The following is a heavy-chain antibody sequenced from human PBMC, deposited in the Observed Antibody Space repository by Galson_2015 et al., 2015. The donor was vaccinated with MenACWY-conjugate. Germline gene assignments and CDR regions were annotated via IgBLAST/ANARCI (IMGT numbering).Heavy chain of an antibody. Sequence: SLRLSCAASRVSFRTYNMNWVRQAPGKGLEWVSYISSTSTTIYYADSVKGRFTISRDNAKNSLDLQMNSLRDEDTAVYYCARDYGSGTYYMGWFDPWGQGTLVTVSS. J-gene: IGHJ5*02. CDR3: ARDYGSGTYYMGWFDP. V-gene: IGHV3-48*02. CDR1: RVSFRTYN. D-gene: IGHD3-10*01. CDR2: ISSTSTTI.